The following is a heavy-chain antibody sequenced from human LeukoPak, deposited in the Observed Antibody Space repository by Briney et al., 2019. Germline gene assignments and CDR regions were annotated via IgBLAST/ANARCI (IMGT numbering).Heavy chain of an antibody. Sequence: PGGSLRLSCAASGFTFSSSAMSWVRQAPGKGLEWVSAISNNGGYTYYADSVQGRFTISRDNSKSTLCLQMNSLRAEDTAVYYCAKDHAVGAAFDYWGQGTLVTVSS. J-gene: IGHJ4*02. CDR2: ISNNGGYT. CDR3: AKDHAVGAAFDY. CDR1: GFTFSSSA. D-gene: IGHD1-26*01. V-gene: IGHV3-23*01.